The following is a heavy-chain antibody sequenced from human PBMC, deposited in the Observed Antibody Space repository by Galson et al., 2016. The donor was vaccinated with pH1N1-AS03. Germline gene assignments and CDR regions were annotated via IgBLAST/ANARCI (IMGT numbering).Heavy chain of an antibody. D-gene: IGHD3-10*01. Sequence: SVKVSCKASGYTFTTYGLTWVRQAPGQGLEWMAWINPYNGNTNYAQRFQGRLTMTTDTSTSTAYMELRSLRSDDTAVYYCARIRVRDPDSAFDIWGQGTMVTVSS. V-gene: IGHV1-18*04. CDR3: ARIRVRDPDSAFDI. CDR2: INPYNGNT. J-gene: IGHJ3*02. CDR1: GYTFTTYG.